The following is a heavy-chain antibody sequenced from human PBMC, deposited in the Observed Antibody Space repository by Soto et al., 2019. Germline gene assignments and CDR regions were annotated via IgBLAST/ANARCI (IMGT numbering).Heavy chain of an antibody. D-gene: IGHD2-2*01. CDR1: GGTFSSYA. CDR2: IIPIFGTA. V-gene: IGHV1-69*01. CDR3: ASISGRIVVVAAENNWFDP. Sequence: QVQLVQSGAEVKKPGSSVKVSCKASGGTFSSYAISWVRQAPGQGLEWMGGIIPIFGTANYAQKFQGRVTITAVESKSTAYMELSSLRSEDTDVYYCASISGRIVVVAAENNWFDPWGQGTLVTVSS. J-gene: IGHJ5*02.